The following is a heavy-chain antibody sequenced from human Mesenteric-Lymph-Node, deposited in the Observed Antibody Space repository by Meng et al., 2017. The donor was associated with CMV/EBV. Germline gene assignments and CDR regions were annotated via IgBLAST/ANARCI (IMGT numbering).Heavy chain of an antibody. Sequence: GESLKISCAASGFTFSTQTVSWVRQAPGKGLEWVSAISSGGGSTYYADSVKGRFTISRDNSKNTLNLQMNSLRAEDTAVYYCARGGYITIFGVVNLKGGMDVWGQGTTVTVSS. CDR1: GFTFSTQT. V-gene: IGHV3-23*01. CDR2: ISSGGGST. J-gene: IGHJ6*02. CDR3: ARGGYITIFGVVNLKGGMDV. D-gene: IGHD3-3*01.